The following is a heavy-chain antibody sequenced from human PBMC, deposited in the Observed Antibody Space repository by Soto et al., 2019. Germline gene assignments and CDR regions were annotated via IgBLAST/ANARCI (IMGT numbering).Heavy chain of an antibody. CDR1: GDSISSGDYY. D-gene: IGHD2-15*01. CDR3: ARGPGSGACNPPEF. Sequence: SETLSLTCIVSGDSISSGDYYWSWIRQPPGKGLEWIGYIYYSSTTYYNPSLKSRVTISVDKSKKHFSLELTSVTAADTAVYYCARGPGSGACNPPEFCGKGTMVTVSS. CDR2: IYYSSTT. J-gene: IGHJ6*03. V-gene: IGHV4-30-4*01.